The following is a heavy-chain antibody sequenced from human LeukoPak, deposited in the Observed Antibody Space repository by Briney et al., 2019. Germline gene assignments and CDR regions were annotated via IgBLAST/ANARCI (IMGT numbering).Heavy chain of an antibody. V-gene: IGHV5-51*01. D-gene: IGHD2-21*01. CDR3: ARGKFVDFDY. Sequence: GESLKISCKGSGYSFSRYWIAWVRQMPGKGLEWMGIIYPGDSDTRYSPSFQSQVTISADKSISTAYLQWSSLKASDTAMYYCARGKFVDFDYWGQGTLVTVSS. CDR2: IYPGDSDT. J-gene: IGHJ4*02. CDR1: GYSFSRYW.